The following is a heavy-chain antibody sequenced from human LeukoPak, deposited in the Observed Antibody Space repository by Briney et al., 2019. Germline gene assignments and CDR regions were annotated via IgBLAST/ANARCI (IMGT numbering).Heavy chain of an antibody. D-gene: IGHD4-17*01. J-gene: IGHJ5*02. CDR1: GYSFTSRW. CDR3: GRAGAPYMWDYVWLEL. CDR2: INPGDSAA. V-gene: IGHV5-51*01. Sequence: GESLKISCQASGYSFTSRWIGWVRQVPGRGLEWMGMINPGDSAARHSPSFRGQVTMSVDKSINTAHLQWSSLKASERAIYYCGRAGAPYMWDYVWLELWGHGALVTVSS.